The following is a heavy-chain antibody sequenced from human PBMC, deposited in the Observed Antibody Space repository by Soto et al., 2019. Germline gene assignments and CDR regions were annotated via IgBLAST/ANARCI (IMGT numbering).Heavy chain of an antibody. Sequence: SETLSLTCTVSGGSISSYYWSWIRQPPGKGLEWIGYIYYSGSTNYNPSLKSRVTISVDTSKNQFSLKLSSVTAADTAVYYCARSVPFYYGDAFDIWGQGTMVTVSS. CDR3: ARSVPFYYGDAFDI. V-gene: IGHV4-59*08. D-gene: IGHD3-10*01. CDR2: IYYSGST. J-gene: IGHJ3*02. CDR1: GGSISSYY.